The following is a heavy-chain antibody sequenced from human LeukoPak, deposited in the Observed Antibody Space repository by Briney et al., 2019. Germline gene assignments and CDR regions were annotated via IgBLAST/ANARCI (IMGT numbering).Heavy chain of an antibody. CDR1: GFTFSTYA. J-gene: IGHJ5*02. V-gene: IGHV3-7*05. CDR3: ARDVSGSGWYWDP. D-gene: IGHD6-19*01. Sequence: GGSLRLSCAASGFTFSTYAMNWVRQAPRTGLEWVANVKEDGSEKHYVDSVKGRFTISRENAKNSLYLQMNFLRVEDTAVYYCARDVSGSGWYWDPWGQGTLVTVSS. CDR2: VKEDGSEK.